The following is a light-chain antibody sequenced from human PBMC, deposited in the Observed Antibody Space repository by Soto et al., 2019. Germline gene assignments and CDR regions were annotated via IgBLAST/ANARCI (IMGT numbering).Light chain of an antibody. CDR1: QGISSA. CDR2: DAS. Sequence: AIQLTQSPSSLSASVGDRVTITCGAGQGISSALAWYQQKPGKAPKLLIYDASSLESGVPSRFSGSGSGTDFTLTIRSLQPEDFATYYCQQFNSYPSLTFGGGTKVEIK. CDR3: QQFNSYPSLT. V-gene: IGKV1-13*02. J-gene: IGKJ4*01.